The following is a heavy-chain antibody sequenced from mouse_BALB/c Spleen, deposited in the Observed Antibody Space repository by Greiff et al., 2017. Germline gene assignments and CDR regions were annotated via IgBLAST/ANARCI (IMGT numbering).Heavy chain of an antibody. J-gene: IGHJ4*01. CDR2: ISSGSSTI. V-gene: IGHV5-17*02. CDR1: GFTFSSFG. D-gene: IGHD2-14*01. Sequence: EVQGVESGGGLVQPGGSRKLSCAASGFTFSSFGMHWVRQAPEKGLEWVAYISSGSSTIYYADTVKGRFTISRDNPKNTLFLQMTSLRSEDTAMYYCARSGGVRLDYYAMDYWGQGTSVTVSS. CDR3: ARSGGVRLDYYAMDY.